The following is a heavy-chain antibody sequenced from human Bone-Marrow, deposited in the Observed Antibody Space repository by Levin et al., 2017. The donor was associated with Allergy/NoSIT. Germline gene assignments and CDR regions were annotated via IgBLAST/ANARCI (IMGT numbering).Heavy chain of an antibody. CDR2: IMWDGSRI. D-gene: IGHD3-3*02. Sequence: PGGSLRLSCAASGLTFNEHAMHWVRQVPGKGLEWVSGIMWDGSRIGSAASVKGRFTISRDNAKTSLYLQRNSLGPEETALYYCGQELAPGGLDVWGQGTAVTVSS. J-gene: IGHJ6*02. CDR3: GQELAPGGLDV. V-gene: IGHV3-9*01. CDR1: GLTFNEHA.